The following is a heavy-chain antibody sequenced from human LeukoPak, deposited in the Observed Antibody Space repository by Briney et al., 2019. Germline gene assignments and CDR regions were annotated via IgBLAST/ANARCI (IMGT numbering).Heavy chain of an antibody. CDR1: GFTFSSYW. V-gene: IGHV3-7*01. CDR2: IKKDGSEQ. J-gene: IGHJ4*02. D-gene: IGHD6-13*01. Sequence: PGGSPRLSCAASGFTFSSYWMGWVRQAPGKGLEWVADIKKDGSEQYYVDSVRGRFTISRDNAKNSLYLQMNSLRAEDAAVYYCAREYSSSWYESDYWGQGTLVTVSS. CDR3: AREYSSSWYESDY.